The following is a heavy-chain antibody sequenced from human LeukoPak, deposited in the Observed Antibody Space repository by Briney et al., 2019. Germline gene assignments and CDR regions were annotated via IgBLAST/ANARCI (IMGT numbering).Heavy chain of an antibody. CDR2: INPSGGST. J-gene: IGHJ4*02. V-gene: IGHV1-46*01. CDR3: ARSQAVAGHNPYYFDY. Sequence: ASVKVSCKASGYTFTSYCMHWVRQAPGQGLEWMGIINPSGGSTRYAQKFQGRVTMTRDTSTTTVYMELSSLRSEDTAVYYCARSQAVAGHNPYYFDYWGQGTLVTVSS. CDR1: GYTFTSYC. D-gene: IGHD6-19*01.